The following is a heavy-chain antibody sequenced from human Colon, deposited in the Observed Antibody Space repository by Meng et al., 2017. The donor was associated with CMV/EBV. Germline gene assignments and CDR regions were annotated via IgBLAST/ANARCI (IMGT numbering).Heavy chain of an antibody. CDR3: AQDDWEGLDS. V-gene: IGHV3-23*01. CDR2: ITRGADGT. D-gene: IGHD3-9*01. CDR1: RFTFSNYA. J-gene: IGHJ5*01. Sequence: GSLRLSCAASRFTFSNYAMSWVRQAPGKGLEWVSTITRGADGTYYADSVKGRFTISRDNAKNTLYLEMNILGADDTAIYYCAQDDWEGLDSWGQGTLVTVSS.